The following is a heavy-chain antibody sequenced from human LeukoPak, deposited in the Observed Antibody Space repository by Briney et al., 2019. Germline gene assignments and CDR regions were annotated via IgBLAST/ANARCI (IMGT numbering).Heavy chain of an antibody. Sequence: PSETLSLTCAVYGGSFSGYYWSWIRQPPGKGLEWIGEINHSGSTNYNPSLKSRVTISVDTSKNQFSLKLSSVTAADTAVYYCASRRITMVRGVNWFDPWGQGTLVTASS. CDR3: ASRRITMVRGVNWFDP. D-gene: IGHD3-10*01. CDR2: INHSGST. V-gene: IGHV4-34*01. CDR1: GGSFSGYY. J-gene: IGHJ5*02.